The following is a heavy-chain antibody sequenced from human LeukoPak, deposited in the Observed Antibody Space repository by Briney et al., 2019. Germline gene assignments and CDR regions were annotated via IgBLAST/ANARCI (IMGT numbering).Heavy chain of an antibody. CDR3: ARVVVPVSINWFDP. Sequence: ASVKVSCKASGYTFTGYYMHWVRQAPGQGLEWMGWINPNSGGTNYAQKFQGGVTMTRDTSISTAYMELSRLRSDDTAVYYCARVVVPVSINWFDPWGQGTLVTVSS. CDR2: INPNSGGT. CDR1: GYTFTGYY. J-gene: IGHJ5*02. D-gene: IGHD2-2*01. V-gene: IGHV1-2*02.